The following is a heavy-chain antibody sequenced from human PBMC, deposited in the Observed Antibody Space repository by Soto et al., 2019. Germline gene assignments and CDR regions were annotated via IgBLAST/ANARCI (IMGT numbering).Heavy chain of an antibody. V-gene: IGHV3-15*07. J-gene: IGHJ4*02. Sequence: EVQLVESGGGLVKPGGSLRLSCAASGFTFSNAWMNWVRQAPGKGLEWVGRIKSKPEGGITDYTAPVKGRLTISRDDSKSTLYLQMNNLKTEDTAVYYCTTVSGYDYFDYWGQGTLVPVSS. D-gene: IGHD5-12*01. CDR3: TTVSGYDYFDY. CDR1: GFTFSNAW. CDR2: IKSKPEGGIT.